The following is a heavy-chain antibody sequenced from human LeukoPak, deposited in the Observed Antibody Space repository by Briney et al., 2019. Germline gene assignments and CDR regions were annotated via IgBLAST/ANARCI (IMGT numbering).Heavy chain of an antibody. J-gene: IGHJ5*02. Sequence: QPGGSLRLSCAASGFTFSSYAMHWVRQAPGKGLERVAVISYDGSNKYYADSVKGRFTISRDNSKNTLYLQMNSLRAEDTAVYYCARDRNPYYDILTGPSGGPWGQGTLVTVSS. V-gene: IGHV3-30*04. CDR2: ISYDGSNK. CDR1: GFTFSSYA. CDR3: ARDRNPYYDILTGPSGGP. D-gene: IGHD3-9*01.